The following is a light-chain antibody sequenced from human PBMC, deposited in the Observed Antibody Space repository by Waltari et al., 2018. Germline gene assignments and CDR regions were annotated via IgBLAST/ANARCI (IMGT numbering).Light chain of an antibody. CDR1: SSNIGDNY. Sequence: QSVLTQLPSASGTPGQGVTISCSGSSSNIGDNYVYWYQQFPGTSPKLLIHGNNQRPTGVPARFSGSKSGTSAFLVISGLRSEDEADYHCATWDDSLSGWVFGGGTKVTVL. J-gene: IGLJ3*02. CDR2: GNN. V-gene: IGLV1-47*01. CDR3: ATWDDSLSGWV.